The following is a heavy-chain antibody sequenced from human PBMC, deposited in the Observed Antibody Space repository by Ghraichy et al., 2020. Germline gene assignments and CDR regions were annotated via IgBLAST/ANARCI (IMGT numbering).Heavy chain of an antibody. CDR2: ISGSGGST. Sequence: GGSLRLSCAASGFTFSSYAMSWVRQAPGKGLEWVSAISGSGGSTYYADSVKGRFTISRDNSKNTLYLQMNSLRAEDTAVYYCADFYEGPYCSGGSCYPVYWGQGTLVTVSS. CDR1: GFTFSSYA. D-gene: IGHD2-15*01. V-gene: IGHV3-23*01. J-gene: IGHJ4*02. CDR3: ADFYEGPYCSGGSCYPVY.